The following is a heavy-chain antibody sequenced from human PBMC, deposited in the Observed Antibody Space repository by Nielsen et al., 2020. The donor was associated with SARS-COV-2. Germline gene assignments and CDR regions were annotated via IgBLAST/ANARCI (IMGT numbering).Heavy chain of an antibody. V-gene: IGHV4-31*03. CDR2: IYYSGST. Sequence: SETLSLTCTVSGGSISSGGYYWSWIRQHPGKGLEWIGYIYYSGSTYYNPSLKSRVTISVDTSKNQFSLKLSSVTAADTAVYYCARDKDDSSGYYYYYYYYGMDVWGQGTTVTVSS. CDR3: ARDKDDSSGYYYYYYYYGMDV. D-gene: IGHD3-22*01. J-gene: IGHJ6*02. CDR1: GGSISSGGYY.